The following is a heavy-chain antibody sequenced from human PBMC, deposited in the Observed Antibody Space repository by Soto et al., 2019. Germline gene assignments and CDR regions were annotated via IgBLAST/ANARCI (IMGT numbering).Heavy chain of an antibody. CDR1: GFTFSSYA. CDR3: ARDRDYYDSSSYFDY. Sequence: PGGSLRLSCAASGFTFSSYAMHWVRQAPGKGLERVAVISYDGNSNYYADSVKGRFTISRDNSKNTLYLQMNTLRAEDTAVYYCARDRDYYDSSSYFDYWGQGTLVTVSS. D-gene: IGHD3-22*01. V-gene: IGHV3-30-3*01. J-gene: IGHJ4*02. CDR2: ISYDGNSN.